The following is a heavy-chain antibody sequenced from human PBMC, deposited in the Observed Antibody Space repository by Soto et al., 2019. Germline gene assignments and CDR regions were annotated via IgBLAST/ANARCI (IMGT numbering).Heavy chain of an antibody. CDR1: GGSFTSGSYS. CDR2: VYHTGGT. Sequence: LSLSCTVSGGSFTSGSYSWTWVRQPQGKGLEWFGYVYHTGGTSYNPNHKSRVSISMDTSKNQFSRNLGSVTAADTALDFCARYFAYFDSWGQGPLVTVSS. D-gene: IGHD3-9*01. V-gene: IGHV4-61*01. CDR3: ARYFAYFDS. J-gene: IGHJ4*02.